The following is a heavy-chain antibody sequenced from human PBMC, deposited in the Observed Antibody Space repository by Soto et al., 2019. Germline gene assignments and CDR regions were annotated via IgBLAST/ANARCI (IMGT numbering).Heavy chain of an antibody. V-gene: IGHV3-73*02. CDR3: TSLSSGWCPLDY. J-gene: IGHJ4*02. CDR2: IRSKANSYAT. Sequence: EVQLVESGGGLVQPGGSLKLSCAASGFTFSGSAMHWVRQASGKGLEWVGRIRSKANSYATAYAASVKGRFTISRDDSKITAYLQMNSLKTEDTAVYYCTSLSSGWCPLDYWGQGTLVTVSS. D-gene: IGHD6-19*01. CDR1: GFTFSGSA.